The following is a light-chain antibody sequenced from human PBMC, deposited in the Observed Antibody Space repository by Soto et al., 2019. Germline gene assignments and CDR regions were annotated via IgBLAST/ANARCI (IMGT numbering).Light chain of an antibody. CDR2: EVG. V-gene: IGLV2-14*01. Sequence: QSALTQPASVSGSPGQSITISCTGTSSDIGAYNFVSWYQQHPGNAPKLMIYEVGKRPSGVSSRFSGSKSGNTASLSISGLQSVDEADYYCCSYTSGNTWVFGGGTKLTVL. CDR1: SSDIGAYNF. J-gene: IGLJ3*02. CDR3: CSYTSGNTWV.